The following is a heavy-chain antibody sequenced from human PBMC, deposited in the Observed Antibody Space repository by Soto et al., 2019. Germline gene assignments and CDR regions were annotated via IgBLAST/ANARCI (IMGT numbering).Heavy chain of an antibody. Sequence: PSETLSPTCTVSGGSISSYYWSWIRQPPGKGLEWIGYIYYSGSTNYNPSLKSRVTISVDTSKNQFSLKLSSVTAADTAVYYCAGAVAGIYYFDYWGQGTLVTVSS. J-gene: IGHJ4*02. CDR1: GGSISSYY. CDR2: IYYSGST. D-gene: IGHD6-19*01. CDR3: AGAVAGIYYFDY. V-gene: IGHV4-59*01.